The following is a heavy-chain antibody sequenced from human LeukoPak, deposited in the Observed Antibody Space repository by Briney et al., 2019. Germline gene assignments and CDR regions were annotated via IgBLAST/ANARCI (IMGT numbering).Heavy chain of an antibody. V-gene: IGHV1-18*01. J-gene: IGHJ4*02. CDR3: ERVLDY. CDR1: CYTFTSHG. Sequence: ASVKVSCKASCYTFTSHGISLVRQAPGQRREWIGWISAYNVNTNYAQKLQGTVTITTGTATSTAYMQLRSLRSDDTGVYYCERVLDYWGQGTLVTVS. CDR2: ISAYNVNT. D-gene: IGHD3-3*01.